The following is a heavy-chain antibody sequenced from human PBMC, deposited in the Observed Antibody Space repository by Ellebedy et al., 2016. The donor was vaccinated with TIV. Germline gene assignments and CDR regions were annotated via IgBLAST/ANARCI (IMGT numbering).Heavy chain of an antibody. V-gene: IGHV3-30*04. CDR3: VRDDF. Sequence: GESLKISCAASGFTFSYYALHWVRQAPGKGLEWVASLSYDASRNYYADSVTGRFTISRDNSNNTLYLQMLSLRGEDTAVYYCVRDDFWGQGTLVTVSS. CDR1: GFTFSYYA. CDR2: LSYDASRN. J-gene: IGHJ4*02.